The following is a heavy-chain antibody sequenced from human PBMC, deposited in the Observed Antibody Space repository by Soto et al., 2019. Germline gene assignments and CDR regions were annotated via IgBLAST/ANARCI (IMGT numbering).Heavy chain of an antibody. J-gene: IGHJ6*02. Sequence: PSETLSLTCAVYGGSFSGYYWSWIRQPPGKGLEWIGEINHSGSTNYNPSLKSRVTISVDTSKNQFSLKLSSVTAADTAVYYCARLPHYSSRNYCYYGMDVWGQGTTVTASS. V-gene: IGHV4-34*01. CDR2: INHSGST. CDR1: GGSFSGYY. D-gene: IGHD6-13*01. CDR3: ARLPHYSSRNYCYYGMDV.